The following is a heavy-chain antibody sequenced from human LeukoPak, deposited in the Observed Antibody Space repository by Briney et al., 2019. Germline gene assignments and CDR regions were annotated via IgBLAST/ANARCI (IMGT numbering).Heavy chain of an antibody. D-gene: IGHD3-10*01. Sequence: AASVKVSCKASGYTFTSYGISWVRQAPGQGLEWMGWISAYNGNTNYAQKLQGRVTMTTDTSTSTAYMELRSLRSDDTAVYYCARANYYGSGSYYYYYGMDVWGKGTRSPSPQ. CDR3: ARANYYGSGSYYYYYGMDV. J-gene: IGHJ6*04. CDR1: GYTFTSYG. V-gene: IGHV1-18*04. CDR2: ISAYNGNT.